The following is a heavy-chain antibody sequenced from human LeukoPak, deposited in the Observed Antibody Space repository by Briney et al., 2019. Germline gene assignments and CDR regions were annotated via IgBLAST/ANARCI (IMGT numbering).Heavy chain of an antibody. CDR3: AKPHYSGSGSHSREDY. Sequence: GGSLRLSCAASGFTFSSYAMSWVRQAPGKGLEWISAISGSGGSTYYADSVKGRFTISRDNSKITVYLQMSSLRAEDTAVYYCAKPHYSGSGSHSREDYWGQGTLVAVSS. V-gene: IGHV3-23*01. CDR1: GFTFSSYA. J-gene: IGHJ4*02. D-gene: IGHD3-10*01. CDR2: ISGSGGST.